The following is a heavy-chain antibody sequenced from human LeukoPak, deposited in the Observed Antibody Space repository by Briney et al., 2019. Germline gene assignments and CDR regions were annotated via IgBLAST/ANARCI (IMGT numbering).Heavy chain of an antibody. J-gene: IGHJ5*02. D-gene: IGHD3-22*01. CDR1: GFTFSSYA. Sequence: PGGSLRLSCAASGFTFSSYAMSWVRQAPGKGLEWVSAISGSGGSTYYADSVKGRFTISRDNSKNTLYLQMNSLRAEDTAVYYCARDKGYYYDSSGSNWFDPWGQGTLVTVSS. V-gene: IGHV3-23*01. CDR3: ARDKGYYYDSSGSNWFDP. CDR2: ISGSGGST.